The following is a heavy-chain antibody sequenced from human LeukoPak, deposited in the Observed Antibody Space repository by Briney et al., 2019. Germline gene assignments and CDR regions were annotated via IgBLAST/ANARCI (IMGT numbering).Heavy chain of an antibody. CDR2: INPKSGGI. V-gene: IGHV1-2*02. J-gene: IGHJ1*01. CDR3: ARGTIGSYSSVHD. Sequence: ASVKVSCKASGYTFTGYYIHRVRQAPGQGLEWVGWINPKSGGIDYAQRLQGRVTMTTDTSIATAYMELSRLTPDDTAVYFCARGTIGSYSSVHDWGQGTLVTVSS. CDR1: GYTFTGYY. D-gene: IGHD1-26*01.